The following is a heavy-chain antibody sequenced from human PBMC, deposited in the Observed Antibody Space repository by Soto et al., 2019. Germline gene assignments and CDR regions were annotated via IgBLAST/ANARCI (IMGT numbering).Heavy chain of an antibody. Sequence: EVQLLESGGGLVQPGGALRLSCAASGFTFTDYALSWVRQAPGKGLEWVATISGIGGSTYLADSVKGRLSISRDNSKNTVSLLMNRLRAEDTAVYFCARGSSGYISSWYYFDSWGRGTLVTVSS. CDR2: ISGIGGST. V-gene: IGHV3-23*01. CDR1: GFTFTDYA. D-gene: IGHD6-13*01. CDR3: ARGSSGYISSWYYFDS. J-gene: IGHJ4*02.